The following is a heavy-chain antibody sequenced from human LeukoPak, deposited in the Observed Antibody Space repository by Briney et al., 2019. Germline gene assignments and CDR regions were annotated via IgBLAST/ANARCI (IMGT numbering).Heavy chain of an antibody. D-gene: IGHD7-27*01. CDR2: ISTYNGNT. CDR1: GYTFISYG. J-gene: IGHJ6*03. Sequence: ASVKVSCKASGYTFISYGISWVRQAPGQGLEWMGWISTYNGNTSYAQKFQGRVTMTRDTSTSTVYMELSSLRSEDTAVYYCARVVSGDYYYYMDVWGKGTTVTVSS. CDR3: ARVVSGDYYYYMDV. V-gene: IGHV1-18*01.